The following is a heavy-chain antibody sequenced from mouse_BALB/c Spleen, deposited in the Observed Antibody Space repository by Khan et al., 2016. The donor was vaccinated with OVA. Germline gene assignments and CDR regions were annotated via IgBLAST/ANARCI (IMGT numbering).Heavy chain of an antibody. D-gene: IGHD1-2*01. V-gene: IGHV1-77*01. CDR2: ISPGSGDT. Sequence: VQLQESGAELARPGASVKLSCKASGYTFTDYYINWVKQRTGQGLEWIGEISPGSGDTYYNERFKGKATLTTDKSYSTAYMQLSSLTSEASAVYFCARSNYFGYTFAYWGQGTLVTVSA. J-gene: IGHJ3*01. CDR1: GYTFTDYY. CDR3: ARSNYFGYTFAY.